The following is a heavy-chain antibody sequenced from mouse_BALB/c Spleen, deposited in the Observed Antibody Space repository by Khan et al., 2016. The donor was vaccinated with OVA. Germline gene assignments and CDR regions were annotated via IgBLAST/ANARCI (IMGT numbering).Heavy chain of an antibody. CDR2: INTETGEP. V-gene: IGHV9-2-1*01. J-gene: IGHJ1*01. D-gene: IGHD2-3*01. CDR3: ALYDGYDEYFDD. Sequence: QIQLVQSGPELKKPGETVKISCKASGYTFTDYSMHWVKQAPGKGLKWMGWINTETGEPAYADDFKGRFAFSLETSASTAYLQINNLKNEDTATYCCALYDGYDEYFDDWGAGTTVTVSS. CDR1: GYTFTDYS.